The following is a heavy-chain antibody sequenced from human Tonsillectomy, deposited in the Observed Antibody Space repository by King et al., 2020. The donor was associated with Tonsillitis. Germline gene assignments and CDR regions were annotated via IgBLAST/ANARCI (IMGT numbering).Heavy chain of an antibody. D-gene: IGHD6-6*01. V-gene: IGHV3-21*01. CDR3: ARDRQGLADFSETYYFDY. Sequence: VQLVESGGGQVKPGGSLRLSCAASGFSFSTYSMNWVRQAPGKGLEWVSYISNSSSSIYYADSVKGRFTISRDNAQNSLYLQLNSLRAEDTAVYYCARDRQGLADFSETYYFDYWGQGTLVTVSS. CDR2: ISNSSSSI. J-gene: IGHJ4*02. CDR1: GFSFSTYS.